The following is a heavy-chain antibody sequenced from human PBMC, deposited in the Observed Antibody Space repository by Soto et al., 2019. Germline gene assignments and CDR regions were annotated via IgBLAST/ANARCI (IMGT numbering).Heavy chain of an antibody. CDR2: INGDGSVI. V-gene: IGHV3-74*01. Sequence: EVQLVESGGGLVQPGGSLRLSCAASGFTFRSSWMYGVRQTPGKGPVWVSCINGDGSVIYYADSVKGRFTISRDNASNTRYLPMNSLPTEDSAVFYCVRDIRWGQGTLVSVSS. CDR3: VRDIR. CDR1: GFTFRSSW. J-gene: IGHJ4*02.